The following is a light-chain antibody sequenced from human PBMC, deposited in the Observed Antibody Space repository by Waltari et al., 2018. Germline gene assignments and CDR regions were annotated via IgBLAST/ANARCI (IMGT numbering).Light chain of an antibody. CDR1: TIHVVVSNH. V-gene: IGLV2-14*01. J-gene: IGLJ1*01. CDR3: SSYTSSSTSFYV. Sequence: QSALTQPAPVSGSPGQPLPIPSPGTTIHVVVSNHFPWYQQHPGKAPKLMIYDVSKRPSGVSNRFSGSKSGNTASLTISGLQAEDEADYYCSSYTSSSTSFYVFGTGTKVTVL. CDR2: DVS.